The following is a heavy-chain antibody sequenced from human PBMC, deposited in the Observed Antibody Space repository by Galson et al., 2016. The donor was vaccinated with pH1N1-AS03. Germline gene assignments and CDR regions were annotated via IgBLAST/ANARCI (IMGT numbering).Heavy chain of an antibody. CDR3: ARDPKWGNDYRVDS. Sequence: SVKVSCKASGYTFTSYNVHWVRQAPGQGLEWLGWIYPDTGGTNYAPKFEGRVSITRDPSINTAFLEVRSLRSDDSAVYFCARDPKWGNDYRVDSWVQGTLIIVSS. CDR2: IYPDTGGT. J-gene: IGHJ4*02. CDR1: GYTFTSYN. D-gene: IGHD5-12*01. V-gene: IGHV1-2*02.